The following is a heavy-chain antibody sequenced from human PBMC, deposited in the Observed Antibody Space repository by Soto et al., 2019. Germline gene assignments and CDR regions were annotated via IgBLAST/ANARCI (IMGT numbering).Heavy chain of an antibody. CDR2: IYYSGST. CDR1: GGSISSSSYY. CDR3: ARHGRIWFGDYMDV. D-gene: IGHD3-10*01. V-gene: IGHV4-39*01. J-gene: IGHJ6*04. Sequence: SETLSLTCTVSGGSISSSSYYWGWIRQPPGKGLEWIGSIYYSGSTYYNPSLKSRVTISVDTSKNQFSLKLSSVTAADTAVYYCARHGRIWFGDYMDVWGKGTTVTVSS.